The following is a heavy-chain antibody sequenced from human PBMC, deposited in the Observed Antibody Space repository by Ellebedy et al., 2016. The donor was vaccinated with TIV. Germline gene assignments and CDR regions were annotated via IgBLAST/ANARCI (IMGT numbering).Heavy chain of an antibody. Sequence: PGGSLRLSCAASGFTFSTYAMTWVRQAPGKGLEWVSTISHTGSRTYYTDSVEGRFIISRDTSKKTLYLQMNGLRAEDTAVYYCARDVRAAVESYYYGMDVWGQGTTVTVSS. CDR2: ISHTGSRT. D-gene: IGHD6-19*01. CDR3: ARDVRAAVESYYYGMDV. J-gene: IGHJ6*02. V-gene: IGHV3-23*01. CDR1: GFTFSTYA.